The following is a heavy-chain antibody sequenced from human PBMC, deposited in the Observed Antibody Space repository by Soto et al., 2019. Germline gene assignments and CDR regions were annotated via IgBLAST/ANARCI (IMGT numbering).Heavy chain of an antibody. Sequence: GGSLRLSCAASGFTFSSYAIIFVRQAPGKGLEWVSAISGSGGSTYYADSVKGRFTISRDNSKNTLYLQMNSLRAEDTAVYYCAKGGYYYYYGMDVWGQGTTVTAP. CDR1: GFTFSSYA. CDR3: AKGGYYYYYGMDV. V-gene: IGHV3-23*01. J-gene: IGHJ6*02. D-gene: IGHD3-10*01. CDR2: ISGSGGST.